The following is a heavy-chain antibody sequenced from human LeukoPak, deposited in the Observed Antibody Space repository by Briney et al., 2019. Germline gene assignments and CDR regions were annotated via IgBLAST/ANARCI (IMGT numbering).Heavy chain of an antibody. CDR2: IYTSGST. CDR1: GGSISLSYYY. J-gene: IGHJ5*02. D-gene: IGHD4-17*01. V-gene: IGHV4-39*07. Sequence: PSETLSLTCSVSGGSISLSYYYWGWIRQPPGKALGWIGRIYTSGSTNYNPSLKSRVTMSVDTSKNQFSLKLSSVTAADTAVYYCARESTPDDYGDPNWFDPWGQGTLVTVSS. CDR3: ARESTPDDYGDPNWFDP.